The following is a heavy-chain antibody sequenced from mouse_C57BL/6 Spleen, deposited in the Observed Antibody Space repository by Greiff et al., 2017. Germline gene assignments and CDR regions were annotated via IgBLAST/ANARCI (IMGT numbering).Heavy chain of an antibody. V-gene: IGHV1-64*01. D-gene: IGHD2-4*01. CDR2: IHPNSGST. Sequence: QVQLQQPGAELVKPGASVKLSCKASGYTFTSYWMHWVKQRPGQGLEWIGMIHPNSGSTNYNEKFKSKATLTVDKSSSTAYMQLSSLTSEDSAVYYCARGRGLRPGAWFAYWGQGTLVTVSA. J-gene: IGHJ3*01. CDR3: ARGRGLRPGAWFAY. CDR1: GYTFTSYW.